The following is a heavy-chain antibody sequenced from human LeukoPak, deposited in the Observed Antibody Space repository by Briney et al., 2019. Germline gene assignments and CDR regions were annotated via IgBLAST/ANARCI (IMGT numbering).Heavy chain of an antibody. CDR3: ARDSGSGMDV. CDR1: GFTFSNAW. Sequence: GGSLRLSCAASGFTFSNAWMNWVRQAPGKGLVWVSRITNDGSSTTYADSVKGRFTISRDNAKNMLYLQVNSLRAEDTAVYYCARDSGSGMDVWGQGTTVTVSS. D-gene: IGHD6-25*01. CDR2: ITNDGSST. J-gene: IGHJ6*02. V-gene: IGHV3-74*01.